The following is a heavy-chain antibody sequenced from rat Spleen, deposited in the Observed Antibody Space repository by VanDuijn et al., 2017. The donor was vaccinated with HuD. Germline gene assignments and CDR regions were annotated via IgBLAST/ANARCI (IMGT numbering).Heavy chain of an antibody. CDR1: NYSITSDY. D-gene: IGHD1-6*01. V-gene: IGHV3-3*01. CDR2: INSAGTT. Sequence: EVQLQESGPGLVKPSQSLSLTCSVTNYSITSDYLGWIRKFPGNKMEWMGYINSAGTTNYNPSLKSLISITRDKSKNQFFLQVNSVSSEDTATYYCARHAMYTTDYYSWFPYWGQGTLVTVSS. J-gene: IGHJ3*01. CDR3: ARHAMYTTDYYSWFPY.